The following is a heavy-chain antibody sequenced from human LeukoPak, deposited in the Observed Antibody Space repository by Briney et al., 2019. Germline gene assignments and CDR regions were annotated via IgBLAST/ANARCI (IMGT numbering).Heavy chain of an antibody. CDR2: ISAYNGNT. V-gene: IGHV1-18*01. CDR1: GYTFTSYG. J-gene: IGHJ4*02. CDR3: AKEPNKYYYDSSGGGSFDY. D-gene: IGHD3-22*01. Sequence: ASVKVSCKASGYTFTSYGISWVRQAPGQGLEWMGWISAYNGNTNYAQKLQGRVTMTTDTSTSTAYMELRSLRAEDTAVYYCAKEPNKYYYDSSGGGSFDYWGQGTLVTVSS.